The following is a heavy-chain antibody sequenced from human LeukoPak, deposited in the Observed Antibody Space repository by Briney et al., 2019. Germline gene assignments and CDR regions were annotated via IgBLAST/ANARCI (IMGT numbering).Heavy chain of an antibody. J-gene: IGHJ4*02. CDR1: GFTVSSNY. V-gene: IGHV3-66*01. CDR3: ARDRGYSNFDY. Sequence: GGSLRLSCAASGFTVSSNYMSWVRQAPGKGLEWVSVIYSGGSTYYADSVKGRFTISRDNSKNTLYLQMNSLRAEDTAVYYCARDRGYSNFDYWGQGTLLTVSS. CDR2: IYSGGST. D-gene: IGHD4-11*01.